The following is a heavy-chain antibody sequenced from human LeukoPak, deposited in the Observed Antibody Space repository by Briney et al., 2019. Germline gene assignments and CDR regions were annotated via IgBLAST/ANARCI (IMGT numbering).Heavy chain of an antibody. CDR1: GFTFSSYG. Sequence: GGSLRPSCAASGFTFSSYGMHWVRQAPGKGLEWVAVIWYDGSNKYYADSVEGRFTISRDNSKNTLYLQMNSLRTEDTAVYYCASLILSTVATATTGDFDLWGRGTLVTVSS. D-gene: IGHD4-17*01. CDR2: IWYDGSNK. J-gene: IGHJ2*01. V-gene: IGHV3-33*01. CDR3: ASLILSTVATATTGDFDL.